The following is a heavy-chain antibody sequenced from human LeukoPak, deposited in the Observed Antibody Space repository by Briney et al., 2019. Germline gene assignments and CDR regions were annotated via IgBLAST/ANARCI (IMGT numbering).Heavy chain of an antibody. CDR1: GFTFSSYG. V-gene: IGHV3-30*18. CDR2: ISYDGSNK. D-gene: IGHD6-25*01. CDR3: AKDYGTPTDDIAADFDP. J-gene: IGHJ5*02. Sequence: PGRSLRLSCAASGFTFSSYGMHWVRQAPGKGLEWVAVISYDGSNKYYADSVKGRFTISRDNSKNTLYLQMNSLRAEDTAVYYCAKDYGTPTDDIAADFDPWGQGTLVTVSS.